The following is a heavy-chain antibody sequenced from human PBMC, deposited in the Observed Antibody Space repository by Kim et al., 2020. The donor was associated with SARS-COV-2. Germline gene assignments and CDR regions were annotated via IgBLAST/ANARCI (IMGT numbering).Heavy chain of an antibody. V-gene: IGHV1-2*06. Sequence: ASVKVSCKASGYTFTGYYMHWVRQAPGQGLEWMGRINPNSGGTNYAQKFQGRVTITRDTSISTAYMELSRLRSDDTAVYYCARDLSRIAAAVHLVGYWGQRTLVTVSS. CDR2: INPNSGGT. CDR3: ARDLSRIAAAVHLVGY. CDR1: GYTFTGYY. D-gene: IGHD6-13*01. J-gene: IGHJ4*02.